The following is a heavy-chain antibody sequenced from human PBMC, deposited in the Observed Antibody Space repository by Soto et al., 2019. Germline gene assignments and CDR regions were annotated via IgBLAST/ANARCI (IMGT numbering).Heavy chain of an antibody. CDR1: GFTLSSYS. CDR2: MSFDGSSK. D-gene: IGHD2-21*01. CDR3: VRGRSVINHDDFEY. V-gene: IGHV3-30-3*01. Sequence: QVQLVESGGGVVQPGRSLRLSCAASGFTLSSYSMHWVRQAPGKGLDWVAAMSFDGSSKYLADSVKGRFTISRDNSKNTLSLQMNSLGAEDSAVYYCVRGRSVINHDDFEYWGQGTLVTFSS. J-gene: IGHJ4*02.